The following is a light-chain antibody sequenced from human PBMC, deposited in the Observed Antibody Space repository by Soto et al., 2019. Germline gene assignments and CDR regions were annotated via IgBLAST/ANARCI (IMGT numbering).Light chain of an antibody. CDR2: GAS. CDR3: MQSLQSPRT. CDR1: QGVDSNY. Sequence: EIVLTQSPGTLSLSPGERATLSCRASQGVDSNYLAWYQQRPGQAPRLLIFGASSRATGIPDRFSGSGSGTDLTLKIRRVEAEDVGVYYCMQSLQSPRTFGQGTKVEIK. V-gene: IGKV3-20*01. J-gene: IGKJ1*01.